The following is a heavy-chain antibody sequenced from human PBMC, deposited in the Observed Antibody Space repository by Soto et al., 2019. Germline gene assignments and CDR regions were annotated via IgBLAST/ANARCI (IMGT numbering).Heavy chain of an antibody. J-gene: IGHJ4*02. Sequence: QVQLVQSGADMKKPGASVKVSCKASGYTFTHYDINWVRQATGQGLEWMGWMNPNTGNTGFAQKFQDRVSMTRNTSISTGYMELSSLRSEDTARYFCARGGWGPPFDFWGQGTPVTVSS. CDR1: GYTFTHYD. CDR3: ARGGWGPPFDF. V-gene: IGHV1-8*01. CDR2: MNPNTGNT. D-gene: IGHD3-16*01.